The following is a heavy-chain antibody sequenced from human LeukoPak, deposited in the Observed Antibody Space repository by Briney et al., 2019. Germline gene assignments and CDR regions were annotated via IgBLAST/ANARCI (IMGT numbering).Heavy chain of an antibody. J-gene: IGHJ6*02. D-gene: IGHD5-12*01. CDR1: GGSFSGYY. CDR2: INHSGST. Sequence: SETLSLTCAVYGGSFSGYYWSWIRQPPGKGLEWIGEINHSGSTNYNPSLKSRVTISVDTSKNLFSLKLSSVTAADTAVYYCARSAVIVATNPYYYYGMDVWGQGTTVTVSS. CDR3: ARSAVIVATNPYYYYGMDV. V-gene: IGHV4-34*01.